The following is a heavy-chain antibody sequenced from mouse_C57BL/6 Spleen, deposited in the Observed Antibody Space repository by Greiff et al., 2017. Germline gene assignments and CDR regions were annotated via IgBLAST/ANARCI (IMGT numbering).Heavy chain of an antibody. CDR2: IDPETGGT. CDR1: GYTFTDYE. J-gene: IGHJ4*01. V-gene: IGHV1-15*01. CDR3: TRCYGSSGYAMDY. D-gene: IGHD1-1*01. Sequence: QVHVKQSGAELVRPGASVTLSCKASGYTFTDYEMHWVKQTPVHGLEWIGAIDPETGGTAYNQKFKGKAILTAEKSSSTAYMELRSLTSEDSAVYYGTRCYGSSGYAMDYWGQGTSVTVSS.